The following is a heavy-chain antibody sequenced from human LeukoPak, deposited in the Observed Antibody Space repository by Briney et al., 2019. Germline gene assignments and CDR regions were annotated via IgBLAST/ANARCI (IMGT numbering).Heavy chain of an antibody. CDR2: IRYDGSNK. CDR1: GFTFSSYG. J-gene: IGHJ4*02. CDR3: AKDMRGSWLPADY. V-gene: IGHV3-30*02. Sequence: GGSLRLSCAASGFTFSSYGMHWVRQALGKGLEWVAFIRYDGSNKYYADSVKGRFTISRDNSKNTLYLQMNSLRAEDTAVYYCAKDMRGSWLPADYWGQGTLVTVSS. D-gene: IGHD2-15*01.